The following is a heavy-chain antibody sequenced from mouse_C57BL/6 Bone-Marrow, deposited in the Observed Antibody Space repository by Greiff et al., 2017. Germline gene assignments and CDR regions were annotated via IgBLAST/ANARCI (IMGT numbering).Heavy chain of an antibody. CDR1: GYTFTSYG. Sequence: QVQLQQSGAELARPGASVKLSCKASGYTFTSYGISWVKQRTGQGLEWIGEIYPRSGNTYYNEKFKGKATLTADKSSSTAYMELRSLTSEDSAVYFCAIDGYYPYYVDYWGQGTTLTVSS. V-gene: IGHV1-81*01. D-gene: IGHD2-3*01. CDR3: AIDGYYPYYVDY. CDR2: IYPRSGNT. J-gene: IGHJ2*01.